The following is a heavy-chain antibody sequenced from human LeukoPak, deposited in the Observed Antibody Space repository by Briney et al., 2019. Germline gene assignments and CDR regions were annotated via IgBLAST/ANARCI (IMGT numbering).Heavy chain of an antibody. CDR2: IKQDGGEK. Sequence: GGSLRLSCAASEFTFSSYWMSWVRQAPGKGREWVANIKQDGGEKYYLDSVKGRFTVSRDNAKNSLYLQMSSLRAEDTAVYYCARVGARQILEYWGQGTLVTVSS. D-gene: IGHD4-17*01. CDR1: EFTFSSYW. CDR3: ARVGARQILEY. V-gene: IGHV3-7*01. J-gene: IGHJ4*02.